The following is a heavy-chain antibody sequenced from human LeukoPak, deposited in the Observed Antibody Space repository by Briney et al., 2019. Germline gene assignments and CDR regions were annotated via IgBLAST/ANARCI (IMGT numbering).Heavy chain of an antibody. CDR1: GFTFSSYS. Sequence: PGGSLRLSCGASGFTFSSYSMSWVRQAAGKGLEWVSSMSSGSSYIYYADSLKGRFPISRDNAKNSLYLQMNSLRAEDTAVYYCARDLVGATTGRYYYYGMDVWGQGTTVTVSS. CDR3: ARDLVGATTGRYYYYGMDV. V-gene: IGHV3-21*01. CDR2: MSSGSSYI. D-gene: IGHD1-26*01. J-gene: IGHJ6*02.